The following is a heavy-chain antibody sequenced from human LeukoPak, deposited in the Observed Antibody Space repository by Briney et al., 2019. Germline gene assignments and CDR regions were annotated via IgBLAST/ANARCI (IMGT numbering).Heavy chain of an antibody. J-gene: IGHJ4*02. D-gene: IGHD6-13*01. CDR3: ATIVAAAARGFFDY. CDR1: GGSISLSYYY. V-gene: IGHV4-39*01. Sequence: SETLSLTCSVSGGSISLSYYYWGWIRQPLGKALEWIGSVYYSGNTYYNPSLKSRVTMAVDTSKNQFSLKLSSVTAADTAVYYCATIVAAAARGFFDYWVQGTLVTVSS. CDR2: VYYSGNT.